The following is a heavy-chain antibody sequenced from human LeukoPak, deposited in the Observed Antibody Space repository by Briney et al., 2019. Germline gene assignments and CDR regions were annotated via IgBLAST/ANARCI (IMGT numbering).Heavy chain of an antibody. CDR1: GFTFSDYY. CDR3: ARDADCSGGSCYFYGMDV. CDR2: ISSSGSTI. D-gene: IGHD2-15*01. J-gene: IGHJ6*02. V-gene: IGHV3-11*01. Sequence: GGSLRLSCAASGFTFSDYYMSWIRQAPGKGLEWVSYISSSGSTIYYADSVKGRFTISRDNAKNSLYLQMNSLRAEDTAVYYCARDADCSGGSCYFYGMDVWGQGTTVTVSS.